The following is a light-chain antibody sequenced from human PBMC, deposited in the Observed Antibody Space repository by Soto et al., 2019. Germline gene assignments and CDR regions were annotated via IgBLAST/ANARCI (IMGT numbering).Light chain of an antibody. CDR2: AAS. Sequence: EIVLTQSPGTLSLSPGERATLSCRASQSISSTYLAWYQQKPGQAPRLLIFAASCRATGIPDRFGGSGSGTDFALTISRLEPEDFAMYYCQQYVKSPYTFGPGTKVEIK. J-gene: IGKJ3*01. V-gene: IGKV3-20*01. CDR1: QSISSTY. CDR3: QQYVKSPYT.